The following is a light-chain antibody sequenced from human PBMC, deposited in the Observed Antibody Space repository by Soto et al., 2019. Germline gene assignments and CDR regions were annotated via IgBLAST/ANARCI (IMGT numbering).Light chain of an antibody. CDR1: RGVSANY. V-gene: IGKV3-20*01. J-gene: IGKJ1*01. CDR2: GAS. CDR3: QQYGSSPRT. Sequence: ENLLTQSPGTLSLSPGEGATLSCRASRGVSANYLAWYQQKPGQAPTLLIYGASIRAAGIPDRFSGSGSGTDFTLTIRRLEPDDFAVYCCQQYGSSPRTFGQGTKVEIK.